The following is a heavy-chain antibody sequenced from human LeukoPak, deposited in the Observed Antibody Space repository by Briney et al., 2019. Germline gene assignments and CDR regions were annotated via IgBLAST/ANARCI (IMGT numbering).Heavy chain of an antibody. CDR2: IIPILGIA. CDR3: ARKENSNGYYDDAFDI. V-gene: IGHV1-69*04. Sequence: GASVKVSCKASGGTFSSYAISWVRQAPGQGLEWVGRIIPILGIANYAQKFQGRVTITADKSTSTAYMELSSMRSEDTAVYYCARKENSNGYYDDAFDIWGRGTMVTVSS. D-gene: IGHD3-22*01. CDR1: GGTFSSYA. J-gene: IGHJ3*02.